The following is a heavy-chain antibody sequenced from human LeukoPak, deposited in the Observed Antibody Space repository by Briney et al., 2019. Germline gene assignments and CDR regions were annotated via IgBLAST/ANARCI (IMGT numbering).Heavy chain of an antibody. J-gene: IGHJ6*02. CDR1: GGSISSGGYS. V-gene: IGHV4-30-2*01. CDR3: ARGVPAAPPRYYYGMDV. D-gene: IGHD2-2*01. Sequence: PSQTLSLTCAVSGGSISSGGYSWSWIRQPPGKGLEWIGYTYHSGSTYYNPSLKSRVTISVDRSKNQFSLKLRSVTAADTAVYYCARGVPAAPPRYYYGMDVWGQGTTVTVSS. CDR2: TYHSGST.